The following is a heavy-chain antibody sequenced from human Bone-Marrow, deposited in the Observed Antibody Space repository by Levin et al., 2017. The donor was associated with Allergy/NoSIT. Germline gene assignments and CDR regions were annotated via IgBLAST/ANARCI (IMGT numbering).Heavy chain of an antibody. CDR3: AKGQTTTMFGVVTAFDS. Sequence: PGGSLRLSCKTSGFIFDTYAMSWVRQAPGKGLEWVSGISGSGGDTYYADSVKGRFTISRDSLKNTLYLRSKSLTPEDTALYYCAKGQTTTMFGVVTAFDSWGQGTLVTVSS. D-gene: IGHD3-3*01. CDR1: GFIFDTYA. V-gene: IGHV3-23*01. J-gene: IGHJ4*02. CDR2: ISGSGGDT.